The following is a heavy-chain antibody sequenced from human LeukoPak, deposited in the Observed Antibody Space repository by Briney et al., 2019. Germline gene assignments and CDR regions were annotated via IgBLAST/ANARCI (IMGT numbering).Heavy chain of an antibody. CDR1: GGSFSGYY. J-gene: IGHJ6*02. V-gene: IGHV4-34*01. CDR3: ARLTIFGVVIRYPYYYGMDV. D-gene: IGHD3-3*01. Sequence: SETLSLTCAVYGGSFSGYYWSWIRQPPGKGLEWIGEINHSGSTNYNPSLKSRVTISVDTSKNQFSLKLSSVTAADTAVYYCARLTIFGVVIRYPYYYGMDVWGQGTTVTVSS. CDR2: INHSGST.